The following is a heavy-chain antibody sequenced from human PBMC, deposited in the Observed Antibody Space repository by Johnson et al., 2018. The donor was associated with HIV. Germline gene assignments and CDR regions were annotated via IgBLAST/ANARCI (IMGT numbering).Heavy chain of an antibody. CDR2: IRYDGNNE. CDR1: GFTFSSYA. J-gene: IGHJ3*02. CDR3: AKGGGHSSSDHDAFDI. D-gene: IGHD6-6*01. V-gene: IGHV3-30*02. Sequence: QVQLVESGGGVVQPGRSLRLSCAASGFTFSSYAMSWVRQAPGKGLKWVAFIRYDGNNEYYAGSVKGRFTISRDNSKNTLYLQMNSLRTDDTAVYYCAKGGGHSSSDHDAFDIWGQGTMVTVSS.